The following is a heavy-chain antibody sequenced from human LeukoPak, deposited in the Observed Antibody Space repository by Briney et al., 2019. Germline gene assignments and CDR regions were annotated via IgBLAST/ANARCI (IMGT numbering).Heavy chain of an antibody. CDR3: ARDFGRYSGYDFDF. CDR2: INPNSGAT. CDR1: RYTSTGYY. J-gene: IGHJ4*02. Sequence: ASVKVSCKASRYTSTGYYMHWMRQAPGQRREWMAWINPNSGATNYAPKFQGRVTLTRDTSITTAYMELSRLRSDDTAVYYCARDFGRYSGYDFDFWGQGTLVTVSS. V-gene: IGHV1-2*02. D-gene: IGHD5-12*01.